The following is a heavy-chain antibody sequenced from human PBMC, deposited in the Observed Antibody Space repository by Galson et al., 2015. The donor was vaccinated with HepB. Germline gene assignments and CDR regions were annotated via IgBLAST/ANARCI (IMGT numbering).Heavy chain of an antibody. V-gene: IGHV3-30*02. CDR1: GFTFSSYG. D-gene: IGHD1-26*01. J-gene: IGHJ3*02. CDR2: IRYDGSNK. CDR3: ARPWYSGSYGAFDI. Sequence: SLRLSCAASGFTFSSYGMHWVRQAPGKGLEWVAFIRYDGSNKYYADSVKGRFTISRGNSKNTLYLQMNSLRAEDTAVYYCARPWYSGSYGAFDIWGQGTMVTVSS.